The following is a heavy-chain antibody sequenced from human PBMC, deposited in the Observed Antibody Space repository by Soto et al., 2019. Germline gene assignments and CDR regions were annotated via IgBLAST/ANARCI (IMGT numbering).Heavy chain of an antibody. J-gene: IGHJ4*02. Sequence: QVQLQESGPELVKPSETLSLTCTVSGASVSSGTYYWSWIRQPPGKGLEWIGYISYSGSTNYNPTLRSRVTMSVDTSKTQFSPNLNSVTAADTAMYYCGRAQNAYSRGVGYGGQGSLVTVSA. V-gene: IGHV4-61*01. CDR1: GASVSSGTYY. CDR3: GRAQNAYSRGVGY. D-gene: IGHD3-16*01. CDR2: ISYSGST.